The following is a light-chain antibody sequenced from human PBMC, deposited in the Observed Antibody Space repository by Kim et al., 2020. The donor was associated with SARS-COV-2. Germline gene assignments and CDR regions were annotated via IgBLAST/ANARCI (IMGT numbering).Light chain of an antibody. CDR1: SSNIGSNY. CDR3: ATWDDSLSGWV. V-gene: IGLV1-47*01. J-gene: IGLJ3*02. Sequence: GQRVTISCSGSSSNIGSNYVYWYQQLPGTAPKLLIHRNNQRPSGVPDRFSGSKSGTSASLAISGLRSEDEADYYCATWDDSLSGWVFGGGTKLSVL. CDR2: RNN.